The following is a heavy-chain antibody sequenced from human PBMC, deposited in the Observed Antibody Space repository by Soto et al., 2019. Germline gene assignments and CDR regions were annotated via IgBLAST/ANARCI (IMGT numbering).Heavy chain of an antibody. CDR1: GFTFTKSA. CDR3: VKGVYSSGSDFFDY. V-gene: IGHV3-23*01. CDR2: ISGTGDKS. D-gene: IGHD6-13*01. Sequence: GGSLRLSCAASGFTFTKSAMSWFRQSPGKGLEWVSTISGTGDKSFYADSVKGRFTISRDSSKSTLSLQMNSLRDDDTAVYYCVKGVYSSGSDFFDYWGQGTPVTVSS. J-gene: IGHJ4*02.